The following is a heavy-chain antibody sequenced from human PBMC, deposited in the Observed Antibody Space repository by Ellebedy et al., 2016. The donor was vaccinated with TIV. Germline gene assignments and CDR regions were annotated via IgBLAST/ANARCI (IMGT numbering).Heavy chain of an antibody. CDR1: GYSFTTYW. Sequence: GESLKISCLGSGYSFTTYWISWVRQLPGKGLEWMGRIDPSDSYTNYSPSFQGHVTMSVDRSISTAYLQWSRLKASDTAIYYFARFLAWRAAAGLGYGMDVWGQGTTVTVSS. CDR3: ARFLAWRAAAGLGYGMDV. CDR2: IDPSDSYT. J-gene: IGHJ6*02. D-gene: IGHD6-13*01. V-gene: IGHV5-10-1*01.